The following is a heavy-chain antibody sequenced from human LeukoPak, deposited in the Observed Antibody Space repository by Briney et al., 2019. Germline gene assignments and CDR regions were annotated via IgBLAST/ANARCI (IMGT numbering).Heavy chain of an antibody. D-gene: IGHD5-24*01. CDR3: ARDSQRWGNFDS. CDR2: ISSSSSYI. CDR1: GFTFSSYS. J-gene: IGHJ4*02. V-gene: IGHV3-21*01. Sequence: GGSLRLSCAASGFTFSSYSMNWVRQAPGKGLEWVSSISSSSSYIYYADSVKGRFTISRDNAKNSLYLQMNSLRAEDTAVYYCARDSQRWGNFDSWGQGTLVTVSS.